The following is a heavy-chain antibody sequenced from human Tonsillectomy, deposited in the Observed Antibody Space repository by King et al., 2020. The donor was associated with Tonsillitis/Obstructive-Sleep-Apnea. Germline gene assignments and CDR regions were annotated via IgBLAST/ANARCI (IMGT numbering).Heavy chain of an antibody. V-gene: IGHV3-23*04. CDR2: ISGSGATT. Sequence: VQLVESGGLLLQPGGSLRLSCAASGFTFSTYAMSWVRQAPGKGLEWVSSISGSGATTSYADSVKGRFTISRDNSKNTLYLQMNTLRAEDTAIYYCAKISSWEFLRYLDYWGQGTLVTVYS. CDR3: AKISSWEFLRYLDY. CDR1: GFTFSTYA. J-gene: IGHJ4*02. D-gene: IGHD3-10*01.